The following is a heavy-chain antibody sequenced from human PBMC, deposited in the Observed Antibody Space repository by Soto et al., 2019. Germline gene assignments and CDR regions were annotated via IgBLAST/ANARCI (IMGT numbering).Heavy chain of an antibody. D-gene: IGHD3-22*01. Sequence: PSETLSLTCTVSGGSISSGGYYWSWIRQHPGKGLEWIGYIYYSGSTYYNPSLKSRVTISVDTSKNQFSLKLSSVTAADTAVYYCARGLNYYDSSGPWYFDYWGQGTPVTVSS. CDR1: GGSISSGGYY. V-gene: IGHV4-31*03. CDR2: IYYSGST. CDR3: ARGLNYYDSSGPWYFDY. J-gene: IGHJ4*02.